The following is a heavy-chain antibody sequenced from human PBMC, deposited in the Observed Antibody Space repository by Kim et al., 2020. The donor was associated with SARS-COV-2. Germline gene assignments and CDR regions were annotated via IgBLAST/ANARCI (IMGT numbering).Heavy chain of an antibody. V-gene: IGHV3-23*01. CDR3: AKDETLYYDSSGYDDY. D-gene: IGHD3-22*01. J-gene: IGHJ4*02. Sequence: SVRGRFTITRNNSKTTLYLQMNSLRAEDTAVYYCAKDETLYYDSSGYDDYWGQGTLVTVSS.